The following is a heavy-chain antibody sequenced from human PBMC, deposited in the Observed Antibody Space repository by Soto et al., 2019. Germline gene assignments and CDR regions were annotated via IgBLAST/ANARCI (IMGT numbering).Heavy chain of an antibody. Sequence: QVQLVQSGAEVKKPGSSVKVSCKASGGTFSSYAISWVRKAPGQGLEWMGGIIPIFGTGNYAQKFQGRVTITADESTSTAYMELSSLRSEDTAVYYCARGGIAVAGTGFDYWGQRTLVTVSS. CDR1: GGTFSSYA. CDR2: IIPIFGTG. V-gene: IGHV1-69*12. CDR3: ARGGIAVAGTGFDY. J-gene: IGHJ4*02. D-gene: IGHD6-19*01.